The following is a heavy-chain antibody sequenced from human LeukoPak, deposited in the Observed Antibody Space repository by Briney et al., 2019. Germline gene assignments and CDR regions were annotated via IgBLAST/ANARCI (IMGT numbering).Heavy chain of an antibody. V-gene: IGHV3-13*05. J-gene: IGHJ4*02. D-gene: IGHD6-19*01. CDR1: GFTFSSYD. CDR3: ARGTSSGFDS. Sequence: QSGGSLRLSCAASGFTFSSYDIHWVRQAAGEGLEWVSAIGSGGDPFYAGSVKGRFTISRENAKNSLYLQMNSLRAGDTAVYYCARGTSSGFDSWGQGTLVTVSS. CDR2: IGSGGDP.